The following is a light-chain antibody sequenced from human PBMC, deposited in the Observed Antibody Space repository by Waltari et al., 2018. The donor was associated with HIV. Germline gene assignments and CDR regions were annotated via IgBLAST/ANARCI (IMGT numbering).Light chain of an antibody. CDR1: QSLLQSNGFNY. CDR2: LTF. V-gene: IGKV2-28*01. CDR3: MQALQSPPS. J-gene: IGKJ4*01. Sequence: DIVMTQSPLSLHVSPGESASISCRSNQSLLQSNGFNYLDWYLQRPGQSPQLLIYLTFNRASGVPDRFSGSGSGTDFTLKISRVEAADVGVYYCMQALQSPPSFGGGTKVEIK.